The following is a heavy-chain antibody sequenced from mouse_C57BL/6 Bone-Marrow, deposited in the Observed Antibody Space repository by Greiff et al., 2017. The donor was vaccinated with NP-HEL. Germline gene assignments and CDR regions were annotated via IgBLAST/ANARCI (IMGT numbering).Heavy chain of an antibody. CDR3: ARESGDGYYDYYAMDY. D-gene: IGHD2-3*01. Sequence: VKQSCKASGYTFTSYWMHWVKQRPGQGLEWIGEIDPSDSYTNYNQKFKDKSTLTVDKSSSTAYMQLSSLTSEDSAVYYCARESGDGYYDYYAMDYWGQGTSVTVSS. V-gene: IGHV1-69*01. J-gene: IGHJ4*01. CDR1: GYTFTSYW. CDR2: IDPSDSYT.